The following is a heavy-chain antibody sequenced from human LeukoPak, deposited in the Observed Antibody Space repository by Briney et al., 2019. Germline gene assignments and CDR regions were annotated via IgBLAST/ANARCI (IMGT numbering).Heavy chain of an antibody. J-gene: IGHJ4*02. CDR3: VKDATFYGVNYFDY. D-gene: IGHD3-3*01. CDR2: ISTSSSYI. CDR1: GFTFSSYS. V-gene: IGHV3-21*04. Sequence: GGSLRLSCAASGFTFSSYSMTWVRQAPGKGLEWVSSISTSSSYIYYADSVKGRFTISRDNSKNTLYLQMNSLRADDTAAYYCVKDATFYGVNYFDYWGQGTLVTVSS.